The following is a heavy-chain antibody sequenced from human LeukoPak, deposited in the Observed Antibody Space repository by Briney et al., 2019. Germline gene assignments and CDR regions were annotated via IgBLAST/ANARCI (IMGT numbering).Heavy chain of an antibody. D-gene: IGHD3-3*01. CDR2: IKQAGREK. V-gene: IGHV3-7*01. J-gene: IGHJ5*02. Sequence: GSLRLSCAASGFTFSSYSMNWVRPAPGKGLEWVANIKQAGREKYYVDSVRGRFTISRENAKNSLYLQMNSLRAEDTAVYYCARDRARITIFGVFIKNWFDPWGQGNLVTVSS. CDR3: ARDRARITIFGVFIKNWFDP. CDR1: GFTFSSYS.